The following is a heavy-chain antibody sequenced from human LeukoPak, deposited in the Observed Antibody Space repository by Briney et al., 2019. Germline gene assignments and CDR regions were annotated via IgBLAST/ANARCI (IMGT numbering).Heavy chain of an antibody. J-gene: IGHJ6*02. D-gene: IGHD6-13*01. CDR3: ARGKRGIAAPNS. CDR1: GGSFSGYY. CDR2: INHSGST. V-gene: IGHV4-34*01. Sequence: SETLSLTCAVYGGSFSGYYWSWIRQPPGKGLEWIGEINHSGSTNYNPSLKSRVTISVDTSKNQFSLKLSSVTAADTAVYYCARGKRGIAAPNSWGQGTTVTVYS.